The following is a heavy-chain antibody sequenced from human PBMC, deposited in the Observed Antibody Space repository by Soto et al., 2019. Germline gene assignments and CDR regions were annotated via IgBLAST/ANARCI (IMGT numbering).Heavy chain of an antibody. CDR2: INHSGST. D-gene: IGHD3-22*01. J-gene: IGHJ4*02. V-gene: IGHV4-34*01. CDR3: ARVPGDYDSSSYYSRAPYDY. CDR1: GGSFSGYY. Sequence: PSETLSLTCAVYGGSFSGYYWTWIRQPPGTGLEWIGEINHSGSTNYNPSLNSRVTISVDTSKNQFSLKLSSVTAADTAVYYCARVPGDYDSSSYYSRAPYDYWGQGTLVTVSS.